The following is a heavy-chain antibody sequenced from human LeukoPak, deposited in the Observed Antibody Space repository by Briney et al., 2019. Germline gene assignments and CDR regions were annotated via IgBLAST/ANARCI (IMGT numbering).Heavy chain of an antibody. V-gene: IGHV1-18*03. CDR3: ARVGHVRGVIRGQYYFDY. J-gene: IGHJ4*02. Sequence: ASVKVSCKASGYTFTSYGISWVRQAPGQGLEWMGWISAYNGNTNYAQKLQGRVTMTTDTSTSTAYMELRSLRSDDMAVYYCARVGHVRGVIRGQYYFDYWGQGTLVTVSS. CDR1: GYTFTSYG. CDR2: ISAYNGNT. D-gene: IGHD3-10*01.